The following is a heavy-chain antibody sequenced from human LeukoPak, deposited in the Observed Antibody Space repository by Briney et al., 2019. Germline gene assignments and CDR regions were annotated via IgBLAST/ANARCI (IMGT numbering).Heavy chain of an antibody. CDR1: GGSISSSNW. V-gene: IGHV4-4*02. CDR3: VRGIYCSSTGCQVSGYMDV. J-gene: IGHJ6*03. CDR2: IYYSRST. Sequence: PSETLSLTCAVSGGSISSSNWWSWVRQPPGKGLEWIGYIYYSRSTMYNPSLKSRVTISIDTSKNQLSLKVNSVTAADTAVYYCVRGIYCSSTGCQVSGYMDVWGKGTTVTVSS. D-gene: IGHD2-2*01.